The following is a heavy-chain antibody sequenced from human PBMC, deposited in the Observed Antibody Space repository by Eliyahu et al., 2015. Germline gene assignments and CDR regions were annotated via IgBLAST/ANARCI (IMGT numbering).Heavy chain of an antibody. V-gene: IGHV1-69*04. J-gene: IGHJ6*02. CDR1: GGTFSSYA. CDR3: ARDRATPLGIRGNV. Sequence: QVQLVQSGAEVKKPGSSVKVSCKAXGGTFSSYAISWVRQAPGQGLEWMGRIIPILGIANYAQKFQGRVTITADKSTSTAYMELSSLRSEDTAVYYCARDRATPLGIRGNVWGQGTTVTVSS. CDR2: IIPILGIA. D-gene: IGHD2-21*01.